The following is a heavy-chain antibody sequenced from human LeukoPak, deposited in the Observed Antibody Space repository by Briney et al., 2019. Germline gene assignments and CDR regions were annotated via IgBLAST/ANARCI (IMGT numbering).Heavy chain of an antibody. CDR3: ARSDLGGITFGGVIQPEYFQH. Sequence: PSETLSLTCAVYGASFSGYYWSWIRHPPGKGLEWIGEINHRGSTNYNPSLKSRVTISVDTSKNHFYLKLSSVPAADTAVYYCARSDLGGITFGGVIQPEYFQHWGQGTLVTVSS. D-gene: IGHD3-16*02. CDR2: INHRGST. CDR1: GASFSGYY. V-gene: IGHV4-34*01. J-gene: IGHJ1*01.